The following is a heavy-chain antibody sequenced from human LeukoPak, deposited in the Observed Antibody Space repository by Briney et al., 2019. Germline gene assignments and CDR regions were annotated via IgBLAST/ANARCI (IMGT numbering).Heavy chain of an antibody. Sequence: ASVKVSCKASGYTFSTYGISWVRQAPGQGLDWMGWISAYNGNTNYAQKLQGRVTMTTDTSTSTAYMELRSLRSDDTAVYYCARGLGILGATTGLFDYWGQGTLVTVSS. D-gene: IGHD1-26*01. CDR3: ARGLGILGATTGLFDY. J-gene: IGHJ4*02. V-gene: IGHV1-18*01. CDR1: GYTFSTYG. CDR2: ISAYNGNT.